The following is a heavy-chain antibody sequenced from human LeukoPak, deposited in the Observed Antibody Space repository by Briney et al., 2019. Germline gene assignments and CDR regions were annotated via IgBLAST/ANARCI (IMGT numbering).Heavy chain of an antibody. V-gene: IGHV3-23*01. Sequence: GGSLRLSCAASGFTFDNYGIGWVRQATGKGLEWVSGISGSGGRTYYADSVKGRFTISRDNSKNTLFLQLNSLGVEDTATYYCAIPTCSGSGYCSTSDPFHTWGQGTMVTVSS. D-gene: IGHD2-2*03. CDR3: AIPTCSGSGYCSTSDPFHT. J-gene: IGHJ3*02. CDR1: GFTFDNYG. CDR2: ISGSGGRT.